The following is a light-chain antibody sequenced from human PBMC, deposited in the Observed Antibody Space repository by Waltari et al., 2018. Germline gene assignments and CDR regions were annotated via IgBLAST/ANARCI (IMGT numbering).Light chain of an antibody. V-gene: IGKV1-39*01. Sequence: DIQLTQSPSSLYESVGNRVTVHCRASQHVGTYLNWYQQQPGKAPKLLIYAASSLNTGVPSRFSGSGSGTEFSVTISSLQPEDFATYYCQQGYNSPPTFGQGTKLESK. CDR1: QHVGTY. CDR3: QQGYNSPPT. CDR2: AAS. J-gene: IGKJ2*01.